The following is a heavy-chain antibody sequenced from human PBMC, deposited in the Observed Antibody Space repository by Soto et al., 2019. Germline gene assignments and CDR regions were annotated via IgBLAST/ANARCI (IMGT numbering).Heavy chain of an antibody. Sequence: GASVKVSCKASGYTFTSYYMHWVRQAPGQGLEWMGIINPSGGSTSYAQKFQGRVTMTRDTSTSTVYMELNSLRAEDTAVYYCANQGRSWYYFDSWGQGTLVTVSS. J-gene: IGHJ4*02. CDR3: ANQGRSWYYFDS. V-gene: IGHV1-46*01. CDR2: INPSGGST. D-gene: IGHD6-13*01. CDR1: GYTFTSYY.